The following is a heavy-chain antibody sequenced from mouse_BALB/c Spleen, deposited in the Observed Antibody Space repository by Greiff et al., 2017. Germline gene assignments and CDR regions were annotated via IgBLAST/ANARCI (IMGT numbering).Heavy chain of an antibody. CDR3: ARLTGYGSSLDY. J-gene: IGHJ2*01. V-gene: IGHV1S56*01. CDR1: GYTFTSYY. Sequence: QVQLQQSGPELVKPGASVRISCKASGYTFTSYYIHWVRQRPEQGLEWIGWIFPGDGSTKYNEKFKGKATLTTDKSSSTAYMQLSRLTSEDSAVYFCARLTGYGSSLDYWGQGTTLTVSS. CDR2: IFPGDGST. D-gene: IGHD1-1*01.